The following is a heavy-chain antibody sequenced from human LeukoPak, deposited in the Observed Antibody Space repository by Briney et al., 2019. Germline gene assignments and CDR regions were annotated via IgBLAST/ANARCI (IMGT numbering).Heavy chain of an antibody. CDR1: GYSISSDYY. J-gene: IGHJ5*02. CDR2: IYTSGST. D-gene: IGHD3-9*01. V-gene: IGHV4-38-2*01. Sequence: PSETLSLTCAVSGYSISSDYYWGWIRQPPGKGLEWIGRIYTSGSTNYNPSLKSRVTMSVDTSKNQFSLKLSSVTAADTAVYYCARVSWDYDILTGYYGRGNWFDPWGQGTLVTVSS. CDR3: ARVSWDYDILTGYYGRGNWFDP.